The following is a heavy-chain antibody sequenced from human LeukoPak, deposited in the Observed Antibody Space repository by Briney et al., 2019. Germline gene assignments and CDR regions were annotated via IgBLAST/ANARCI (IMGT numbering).Heavy chain of an antibody. CDR2: ISYDGSNK. Sequence: PGRSLRLSCAASGFTFSSYGMHWVRQAPGKGLEWVAVISYDGSNKYYADSVKGRFTISRDNSKNTLYPQMNSLRAEDTAVYYCAKQTDYGAFDYWGQGTLVTVSS. CDR3: AKQTDYGAFDY. V-gene: IGHV3-30*18. J-gene: IGHJ4*02. CDR1: GFTFSSYG. D-gene: IGHD4-17*01.